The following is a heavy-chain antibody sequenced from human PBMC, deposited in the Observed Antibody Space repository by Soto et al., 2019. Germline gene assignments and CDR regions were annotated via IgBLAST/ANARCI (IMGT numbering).Heavy chain of an antibody. Sequence: PGGSLRLSCAASGFTFSTYTLHWVRQAPGKGLEWVAVVSSDGSNKYYADSLEGRFTISRDNSKNTLYLEMNSLRAEDTAVYYCARDYSTTAPFDYWGQGTLVTVSS. D-gene: IGHD2-21*01. CDR2: VSSDGSNK. V-gene: IGHV3-30-3*01. CDR1: GFTFSTYT. J-gene: IGHJ4*02. CDR3: ARDYSTTAPFDY.